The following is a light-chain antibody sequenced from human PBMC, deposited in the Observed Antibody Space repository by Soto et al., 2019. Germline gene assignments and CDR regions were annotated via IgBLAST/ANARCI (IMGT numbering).Light chain of an antibody. CDR2: EFS. CDR1: SSDVGGYNY. CDR3: SSYTISSTWV. Sequence: QSVLTQPASVSGSPGQSITISCTGTSSDVGGYNYVSWYQQHPGKAPKLMIYEFSNRPSGVSIRFSGSKSGNTSSLTISGLQAEDEADYSCSSYTISSTWVFGGGTKLTVL. J-gene: IGLJ3*02. V-gene: IGLV2-14*01.